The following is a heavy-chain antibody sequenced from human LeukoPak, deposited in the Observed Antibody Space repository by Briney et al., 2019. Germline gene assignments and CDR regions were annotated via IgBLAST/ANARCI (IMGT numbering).Heavy chain of an antibody. CDR3: ARDHDSSVRGFDY. CDR1: GFTFSDYF. V-gene: IGHV3-11*04. D-gene: IGHD3-22*01. Sequence: GGSLRLSCAASGFTFSDYFMSWIRQAPGKGLEWVSYISSSGSTIYYADSVKGRFTISRDNAKNSLYLQMNSLRAEDTAVYYCARDHDSSVRGFDYWGQGTLVTVSS. CDR2: ISSSGSTI. J-gene: IGHJ4*02.